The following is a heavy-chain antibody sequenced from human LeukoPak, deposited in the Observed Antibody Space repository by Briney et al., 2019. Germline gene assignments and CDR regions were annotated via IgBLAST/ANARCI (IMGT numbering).Heavy chain of an antibody. Sequence: PGGSLRLSCAASGFTFSSYWMHWVRQAPGKGLVWVSRIHTDGSITNYADSVKGRFTISRDNSKNTLYLQMNSLRAEDTAVYYCARTRPNYDILTDFDYWGQGTLVTVSS. V-gene: IGHV3-74*01. CDR3: ARTRPNYDILTDFDY. J-gene: IGHJ4*02. CDR1: GFTFSSYW. CDR2: IHTDGSIT. D-gene: IGHD3-9*01.